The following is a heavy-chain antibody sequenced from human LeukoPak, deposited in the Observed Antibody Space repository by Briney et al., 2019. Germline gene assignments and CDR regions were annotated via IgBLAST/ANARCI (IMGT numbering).Heavy chain of an antibody. CDR1: GFTFSSYG. CDR2: ISYDGSNK. Sequence: GGSLRLSCAASGFTFSSYGIHWVRQAPGKGLEWVAVISYDGSNKYYADSVKGRFTISRDNSKNTLYLQMNSLRAEDTAVYYCAKLYGAVVTAISYFDYWGQGTLVTVSS. D-gene: IGHD2-21*02. V-gene: IGHV3-30*18. CDR3: AKLYGAVVTAISYFDY. J-gene: IGHJ4*02.